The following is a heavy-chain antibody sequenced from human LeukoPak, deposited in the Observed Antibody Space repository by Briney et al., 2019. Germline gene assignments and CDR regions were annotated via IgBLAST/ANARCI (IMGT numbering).Heavy chain of an antibody. V-gene: IGHV4-4*02. CDR1: GGSISSSNW. Sequence: SGTLSLTCAVSGGSISSSNWWSWVRQPPGEGLEWIGEIYHSGSTNYNPSLKSRVTISVDKSKNQFSLKLSSVTAADTAVYYCARRGDLGRYWYFDLWGRGTLVTVSS. CDR2: IYHSGST. J-gene: IGHJ2*01. CDR3: ARRGDLGRYWYFDL. D-gene: IGHD3-10*01.